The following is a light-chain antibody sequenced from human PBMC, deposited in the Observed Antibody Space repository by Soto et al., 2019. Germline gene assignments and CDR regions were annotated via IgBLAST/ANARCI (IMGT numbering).Light chain of an antibody. CDR2: GAS. J-gene: IGKJ1*01. CDR1: ESVGRH. V-gene: IGKV3-20*01. CDR3: QQYGSLSWT. Sequence: VMTQSAATLSLSPGERATLSCRACESVGRHLAWYHQKPGQAPRLLIYGASSRATGIPDRFSGSGSGTDFNLTISSLEPEDFAVYYCQQYGSLSWTFGQGTKVDIK.